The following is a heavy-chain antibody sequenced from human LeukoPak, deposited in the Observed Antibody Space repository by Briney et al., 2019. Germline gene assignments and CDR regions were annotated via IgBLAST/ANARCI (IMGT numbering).Heavy chain of an antibody. CDR2: IYYSGSA. Sequence: TLSLTCTVSGGSISSDGYYWSWIRQHPGKGLEWIGYIYYSGSAYYNPSLKSRVTISVDTSKNQFSLKLGSVTAADTAVYYCARAPMVRGVITVDYWGQGTLVTVSS. CDR1: GGSISSDGYY. V-gene: IGHV4-31*03. D-gene: IGHD3-10*01. J-gene: IGHJ4*02. CDR3: ARAPMVRGVITVDY.